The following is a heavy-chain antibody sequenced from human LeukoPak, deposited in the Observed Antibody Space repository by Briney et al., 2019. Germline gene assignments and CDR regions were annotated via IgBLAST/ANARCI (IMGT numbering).Heavy chain of an antibody. V-gene: IGHV1-18*01. Sequence: ASVKVSCKASGYTFTNYGIIWVRQAPGQGLEWMGWISAYNGNTNYAQKLQGRVTMTTDTSTSTAYMELRSLRSDDTAVYYCVRVNYYGYYYDHYYFDYWGQGTLVTVSS. CDR3: VRVNYYGYYYDHYYFDY. CDR2: ISAYNGNT. CDR1: GYTFTNYG. J-gene: IGHJ4*02. D-gene: IGHD3-22*01.